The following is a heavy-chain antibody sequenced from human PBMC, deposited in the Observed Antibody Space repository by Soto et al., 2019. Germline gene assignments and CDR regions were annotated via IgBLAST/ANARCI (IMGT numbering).Heavy chain of an antibody. D-gene: IGHD4-4*01. Sequence: QVQLVESGGGVVQPGRSLRLSCAASGFTFSSYAMHWVRQAPGKGLEWVAVISYDGSNKYYADSVKCRFTISRDNSKNTLYLQMNSMRAEDTAVYYGARPLWRDDYNWGYFDLWGRGTLVTVSS. J-gene: IGHJ2*01. V-gene: IGHV3-30-3*01. CDR3: ARPLWRDDYNWGYFDL. CDR1: GFTFSSYA. CDR2: ISYDGSNK.